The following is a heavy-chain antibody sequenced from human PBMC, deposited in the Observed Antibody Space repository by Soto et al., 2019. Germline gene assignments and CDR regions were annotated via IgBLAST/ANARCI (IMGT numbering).Heavy chain of an antibody. CDR1: GGSFSGYY. Sequence: SETLSLTCAVYGGSFSGYYWSWIRQPPGKGLEWIGEINHSGSTNYNPSLKSRVTISVDTSKNQFSLKLSSVTAADTAVYYCARAVGYSSSWYSYYYYGMDVWGQGTTVTVSS. CDR2: INHSGST. CDR3: ARAVGYSSSWYSYYYYGMDV. V-gene: IGHV4-34*01. D-gene: IGHD6-13*01. J-gene: IGHJ6*02.